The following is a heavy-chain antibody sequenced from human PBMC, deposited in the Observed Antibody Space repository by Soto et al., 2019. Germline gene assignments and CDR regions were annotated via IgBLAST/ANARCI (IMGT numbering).Heavy chain of an antibody. J-gene: IGHJ5*02. CDR1: GGSITRGGYY. CDR2: IYNSGTT. V-gene: IGHV4-31*03. CDR3: ARDPAP. Sequence: PSETLSLTCTVSGGSITRGGYYWSWIRPHPGKGLEWIGYIYNSGTTYYNPSLKSRVTISVDTSKNQFSLKLTSVTAADTAVYYCARDPAPWGQGTLVTVSS.